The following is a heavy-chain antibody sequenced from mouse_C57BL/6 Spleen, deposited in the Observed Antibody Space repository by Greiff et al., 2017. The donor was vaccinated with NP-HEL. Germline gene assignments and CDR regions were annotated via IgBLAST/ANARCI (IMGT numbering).Heavy chain of an antibody. CDR3: ARDYYGSSYGYY. J-gene: IGHJ2*01. Sequence: VQLQQSDAELVKPGASVKISCKVSGYTFTDHTIHWMKQRPGQGLDWIGYIYPRDGSNKYNVKFKGKAKLTADKSSSTAYLQLNSLTSEDSAVYCCARDYYGSSYGYYWGQGTTLTVSA. D-gene: IGHD1-1*01. V-gene: IGHV1-78*01. CDR1: GYTFTDHT. CDR2: IYPRDGSN.